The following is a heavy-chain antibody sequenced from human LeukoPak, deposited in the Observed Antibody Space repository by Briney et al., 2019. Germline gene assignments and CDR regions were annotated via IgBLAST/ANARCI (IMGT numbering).Heavy chain of an antibody. CDR2: IYYSGST. V-gene: IGHV4-34*01. D-gene: IGHD1-26*01. CDR1: GGSFSGYY. J-gene: IGHJ3*02. Sequence: SETLSLTCAVYGGSFSGYYWSWIRQPPGKRLEWIGNIYYSGSTYYNPSLKSRVTISVDTSKNQFSLKLSSVTAADTAVYYCARRDTSRAFDIWGQGTMVTVSS. CDR3: ARRDTSRAFDI.